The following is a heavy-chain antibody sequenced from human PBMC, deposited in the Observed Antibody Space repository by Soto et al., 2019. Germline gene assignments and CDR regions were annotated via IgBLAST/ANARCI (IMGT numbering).Heavy chain of an antibody. Sequence: SVKVSCKVSGGTFTNYSLNWVRHAPGQGLEWLGGIIPLHNTSNYSLKLLGRGSVTADISSNTVYMHLSGLTSDDTATYYCAIWSNWNPLYYRGMDVWGQGTTVTVSS. D-gene: IGHD1-20*01. J-gene: IGHJ6*02. CDR2: IIPLHNTS. V-gene: IGHV1-69*08. CDR3: AIWSNWNPLYYRGMDV. CDR1: GGTFTNYS.